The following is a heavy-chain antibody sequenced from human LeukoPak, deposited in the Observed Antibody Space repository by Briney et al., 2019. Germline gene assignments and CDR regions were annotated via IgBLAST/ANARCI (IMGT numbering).Heavy chain of an antibody. D-gene: IGHD6-19*01. V-gene: IGHV3-30-3*01. J-gene: IGHJ4*02. CDR1: GFTFSSYA. CDR2: ISYDGSNK. Sequence: GGSLRLSCAVSGFTFSSYAMHWVRQAPGKGLEWVAVISYDGSNKYYADSVKGRFTISRDNSKNTLYLQMNSLRAEDTAVYYCARDLVAVAGNYWGQGTLVTVSS. CDR3: ARDLVAVAGNY.